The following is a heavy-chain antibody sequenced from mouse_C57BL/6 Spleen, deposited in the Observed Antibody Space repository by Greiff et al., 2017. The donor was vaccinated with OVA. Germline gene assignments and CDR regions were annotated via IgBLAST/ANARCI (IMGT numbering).Heavy chain of an antibody. CDR2: ISDGGSNT. CDR1: GFTFSSYA. V-gene: IGHV5-4*03. CDR3: ARGGGTSAWFAY. Sequence: EVMLVESGGGLVKPGGSLKLSCAASGFTFSSYAMSWVRQTPEKRLEWVATISDGGSNTYYPDNVKGRFTISRDNAKNNLYLQMSHLKAEDTAMYYCARGGGTSAWFAYWGQGTLVTVSA. D-gene: IGHD1-3*01. J-gene: IGHJ3*01.